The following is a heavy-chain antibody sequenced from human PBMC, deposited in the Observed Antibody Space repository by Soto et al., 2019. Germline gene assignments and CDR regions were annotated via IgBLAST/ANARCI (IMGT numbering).Heavy chain of an antibody. D-gene: IGHD5-18*01. J-gene: IGHJ6*04. CDR1: GFTFSSYG. V-gene: IGHV3-30*18. Sequence: GGSLRLSCAASGFTFSSYGMHWVRQAPGKGLEWVAVISYDGSNKYYADSVKGRFTISRDNSKNTLYLQMNSLRAEDTAVYYCAKDFHTARVYYYYGMDVWGKGTMVTVSS. CDR3: AKDFHTARVYYYYGMDV. CDR2: ISYDGSNK.